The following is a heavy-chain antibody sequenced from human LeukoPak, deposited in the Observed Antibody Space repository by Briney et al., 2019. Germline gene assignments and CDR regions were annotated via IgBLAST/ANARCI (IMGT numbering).Heavy chain of an antibody. CDR2: ISYDGSSK. D-gene: IGHD5-24*01. V-gene: IGHV3-30-3*01. CDR3: ASNVMTTIVFGFFDY. Sequence: SGGFLRHSCAASGFTFSSYAMHWVRQAPGKGLEWVAIISYDGSSKYYADSVKGRFTISRDGSKNTLYLQINSLRAEDTAVYYCASNVMTTIVFGFFDYWGQGTLVTVSS. J-gene: IGHJ4*02. CDR1: GFTFSSYA.